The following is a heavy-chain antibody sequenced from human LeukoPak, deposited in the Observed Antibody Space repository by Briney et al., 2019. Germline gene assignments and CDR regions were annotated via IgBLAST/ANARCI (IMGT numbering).Heavy chain of an antibody. J-gene: IGHJ4*02. V-gene: IGHV1-18*04. CDR2: ISAYNGNT. CDR1: GYTFTSYG. Sequence: GASVKVSCKASGYTFTSYGISWVRQPPGQGLDWMGWISAYNGNTNYAQKLQGRATMTTDTSTSTAYMELRSLRSDDTAVYYCARDLNGYCSSTSCYQMGNWGQGTLVTVSS. CDR3: ARDLNGYCSSTSCYQMGN. D-gene: IGHD2-2*01.